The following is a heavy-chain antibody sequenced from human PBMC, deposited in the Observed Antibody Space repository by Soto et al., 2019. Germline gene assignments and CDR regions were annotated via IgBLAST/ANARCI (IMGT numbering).Heavy chain of an antibody. CDR3: TKASSDRNHMEV. CDR1: GFTFGNFV. CDR2: ITETGGDT. Sequence: LRLSCAASGFTFGNFVMRWVRQTPGKGLEWVSTITETGGDTYYTDSVKGRFTISRDNSKNTLYLQMTSLRAEDTALYYCTKASSDRNHMEVWGPGTTVTVSS. J-gene: IGHJ6*02. V-gene: IGHV3-23*01.